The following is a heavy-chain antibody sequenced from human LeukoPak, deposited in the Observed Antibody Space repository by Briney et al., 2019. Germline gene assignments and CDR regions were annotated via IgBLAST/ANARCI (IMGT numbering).Heavy chain of an antibody. Sequence: HSGKSLRLSCAASGSSPNNYAMHWVRQAPGKGLEWVAVIWHDGLNKFYADFLKGRFTISRDFSKDTVYLQMSGLTVEDTAVYYCAKAGQRSYAEAFDSWGQGTLVTVSS. V-gene: IGHV3-33*06. D-gene: IGHD3-16*01. CDR3: AKAGQRSYAEAFDS. CDR1: GSSPNNYA. CDR2: IWHDGLNK. J-gene: IGHJ4*02.